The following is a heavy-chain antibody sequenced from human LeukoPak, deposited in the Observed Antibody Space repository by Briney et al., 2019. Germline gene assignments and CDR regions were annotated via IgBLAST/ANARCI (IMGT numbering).Heavy chain of an antibody. Sequence: GASVTVSCKTSGYTFTAYYIHWVRQAPGQGLEWMGWIDPHSGGTNYARKFQGRVTMTRGTSITTAYMELSRLRSDDTAVYYGAMWTSGWLASDYWGQATLVTVSS. CDR3: AMWTSGWLASDY. V-gene: IGHV1-2*02. CDR2: IDPHSGGT. J-gene: IGHJ4*02. CDR1: GYTFTAYY. D-gene: IGHD6-19*01.